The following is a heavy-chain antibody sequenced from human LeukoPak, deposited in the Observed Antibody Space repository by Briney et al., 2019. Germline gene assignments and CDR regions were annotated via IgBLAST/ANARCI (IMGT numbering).Heavy chain of an antibody. V-gene: IGHV3-11*01. CDR3: ARDFYGDYLGYFDY. Sequence: TFPQYDISLIRQAAGQGLDWVSYISSSGSTIYYADSVKGRFTISRDNAKNSLYLQMNSLRAEDTAVYYCARDFYGDYLGYFDYWGQGTLVTVSS. J-gene: IGHJ4*02. D-gene: IGHD4-17*01. CDR1: TFPQYD. CDR2: ISSSGSTI.